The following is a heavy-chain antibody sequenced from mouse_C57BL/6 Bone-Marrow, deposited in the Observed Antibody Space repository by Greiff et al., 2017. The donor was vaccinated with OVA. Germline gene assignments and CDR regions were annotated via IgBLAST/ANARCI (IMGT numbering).Heavy chain of an antibody. CDR1: GYTFTSYT. Sequence: QVQLQQSGAELARPGASVKMSCKASGYTFTSYTMHWVKQRPGQGLEWIGYINPSSGYTKYNQKFKDKATLTADKSSSTAYIQRSSLTSEDSAVYYCAREIYDYFDYWGQGTTLTVSS. CDR2: INPSSGYT. J-gene: IGHJ2*01. CDR3: AREIYDYFDY. D-gene: IGHD1-1*01. V-gene: IGHV1-4*01.